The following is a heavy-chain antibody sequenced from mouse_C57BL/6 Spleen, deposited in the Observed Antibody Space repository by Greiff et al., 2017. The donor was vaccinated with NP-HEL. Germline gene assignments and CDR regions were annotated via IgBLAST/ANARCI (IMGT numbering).Heavy chain of an antibody. J-gene: IGHJ2*01. Sequence: VQLKESGPGLVKPSQSLSLTCSVTGYSITSGYYWNWIRQFPGNKLEWMGYISYDGSNNYNPSLKNRISITRDTSKNQFFLKLNSVTTEDTATYYCARTLYSNYFDYWGQGTTLTVSS. CDR2: ISYDGSN. V-gene: IGHV3-6*01. CDR1: GYSITSGYY. CDR3: ARTLYSNYFDY. D-gene: IGHD2-5*01.